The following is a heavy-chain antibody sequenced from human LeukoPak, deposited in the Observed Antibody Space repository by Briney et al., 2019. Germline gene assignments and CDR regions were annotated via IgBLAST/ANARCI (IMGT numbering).Heavy chain of an antibody. Sequence: ASVKVSCKASGGTFSSYAISWVRQAPGQGLEWMGWINTNTGNPTYAQGFTGRFVFSLDTSVSTAYLQISSLKAEDTAVYYCARDLHYYGSGSYYYGMDVWGQGTTVTVSS. D-gene: IGHD3-10*01. J-gene: IGHJ6*02. V-gene: IGHV7-4-1*02. CDR1: GGTFSSYA. CDR2: INTNTGNP. CDR3: ARDLHYYGSGSYYYGMDV.